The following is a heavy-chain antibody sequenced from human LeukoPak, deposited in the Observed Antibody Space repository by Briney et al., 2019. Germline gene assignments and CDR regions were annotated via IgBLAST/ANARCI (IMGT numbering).Heavy chain of an antibody. V-gene: IGHV3-11*01. D-gene: IGHD3-10*02. CDR3: ARDQSYVVDGMDV. Sequence: LSLTCTVSGGSISSYYWSWIRQAPGKGLEWVSYISSSGSTIYYADSVKGRFTISRDNAKNSLYLQMNSLRAEDTAVYYCARDQSYVVDGMDVWGQGTTVTVSS. CDR2: ISSSGSTI. J-gene: IGHJ6*02. CDR1: GGSISSYY.